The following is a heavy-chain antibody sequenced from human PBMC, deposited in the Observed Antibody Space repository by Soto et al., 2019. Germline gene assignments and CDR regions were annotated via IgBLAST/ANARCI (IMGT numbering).Heavy chain of an antibody. V-gene: IGHV1-69*13. J-gene: IGHJ6*02. Sequence: GASVKVSCKASGGTFSSYAISWVRQAPGQGLEWMGGIIPIFGTANYAQKFQGRVTITADESTSTAYMELSSLRSEDTAVYYCARASGIAAAGDYYYGMDVWAQRTTVTVSS. D-gene: IGHD6-13*01. CDR2: IIPIFGTA. CDR3: ARASGIAAAGDYYYGMDV. CDR1: GGTFSSYA.